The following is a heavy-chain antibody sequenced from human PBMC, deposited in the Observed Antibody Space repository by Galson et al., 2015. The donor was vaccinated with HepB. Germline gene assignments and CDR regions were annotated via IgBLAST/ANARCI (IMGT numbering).Heavy chain of an antibody. J-gene: IGHJ6*02. V-gene: IGHV3-21*01. CDR2: ISSSSSYI. D-gene: IGHD3-3*01. Sequence: SLRLSCAASGFTFSSYSMNWVRQAPGKGLEWVPSISSSSSYIYYADSVKGRFTISRDNAKNSLYLQMNSLRAEDTAVYYCARDSVLRFLEWLFNGMDVWGQGTTVTVSS. CDR1: GFTFSSYS. CDR3: ARDSVLRFLEWLFNGMDV.